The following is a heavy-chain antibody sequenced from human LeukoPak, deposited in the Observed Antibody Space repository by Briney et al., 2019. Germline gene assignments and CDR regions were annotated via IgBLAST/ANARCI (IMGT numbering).Heavy chain of an antibody. Sequence: ASEKVSCKASGYTFTSYGISWVRQAPGQGLEWMGWINPNSGGTNYAQKFQGRVTMTRDTSISTAYMELSRLRSDDTAVYYCARDCDTRLGIYMDVWGKGTTVTISS. V-gene: IGHV1-2*02. J-gene: IGHJ6*03. D-gene: IGHD7-27*01. CDR2: INPNSGGT. CDR3: ARDCDTRLGIYMDV. CDR1: GYTFTSYG.